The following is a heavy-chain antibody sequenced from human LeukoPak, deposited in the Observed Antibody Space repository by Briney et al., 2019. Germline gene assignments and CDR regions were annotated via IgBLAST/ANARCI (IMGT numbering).Heavy chain of an antibody. CDR2: AHYSGST. CDR1: GGSVSNSHYY. D-gene: IGHD4-17*01. V-gene: IGHV4-61*01. J-gene: IGHJ4*02. Sequence: SETLSLTCTVSGGSVSNSHYYWNWFRQPPGKGLEWIAYAHYSGSTNYNPSLKSRATISVDTSKNQFSLKLTSVIAADTAFYYCARGPTVTTDYWGQGTLVTVSS. CDR3: ARGPTVTTDY.